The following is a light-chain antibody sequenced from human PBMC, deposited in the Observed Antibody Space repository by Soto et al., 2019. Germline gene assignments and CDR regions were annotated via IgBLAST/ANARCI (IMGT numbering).Light chain of an antibody. J-gene: IGKJ5*01. CDR2: DAS. Sequence: EIVLTQSPATLSLSTGGRATLSGRASQTVSSYLAWYTTKPGQAPRLLIYDASNRATGIPARFSGSGSGKDGTLKIRRLEPEEGAVDYGQKRSNWQITVGQGKRREIK. CDR1: QTVSSY. CDR3: QKRSNWQIT. V-gene: IGKV3-11*01.